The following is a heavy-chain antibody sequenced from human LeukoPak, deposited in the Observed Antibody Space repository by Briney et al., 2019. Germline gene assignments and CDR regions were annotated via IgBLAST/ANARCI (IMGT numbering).Heavy chain of an antibody. V-gene: IGHV4-34*01. CDR1: GGSFSGYY. Sequence: SETLSLTCAVYGGSFSGYYWSWIRQPPGKGLEWIGEINHSGSNNYNPSLKSRVTISVDTSKNQFSLKLSSVTAADTAVYYCARGGGRWFDYWGQGTLVTVSS. CDR3: ARGGGRWFDY. J-gene: IGHJ4*02. CDR2: INHSGSN. D-gene: IGHD2-15*01.